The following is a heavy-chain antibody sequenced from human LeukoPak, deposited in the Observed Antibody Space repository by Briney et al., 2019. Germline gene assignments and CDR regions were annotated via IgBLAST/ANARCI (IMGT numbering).Heavy chain of an antibody. CDR2: ISGSGGST. V-gene: IGHV3-23*01. Sequence: GGSLRLSCAASGFTFSSYAMSWVRQAPGKGLEWVSAISGSGGSTYYADSVMGRFTISRDNSKNTLYLQMNSLRAEDTAVYYCAKVLRAARTSYGMDVWGRGTTVTVSS. CDR1: GFTFSSYA. CDR3: AKVLRAARTSYGMDV. J-gene: IGHJ6*02. D-gene: IGHD6-6*01.